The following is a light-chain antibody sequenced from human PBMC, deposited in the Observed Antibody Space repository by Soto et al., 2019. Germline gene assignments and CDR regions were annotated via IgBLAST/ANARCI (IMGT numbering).Light chain of an antibody. V-gene: IGKV3-20*01. CDR3: QQYCSSTELT. CDR2: GAS. CDR1: QSVSSSY. Sequence: EIVLTQSPGTLSLSPGERATLSCRASQSVSSSYLAWYQQKPGQAPRLLIYGASSRATGIPDRFSGSGSATDFTLTISRLEPEAFAVYYCQQYCSSTELTFGGGTKVEIK. J-gene: IGKJ4*01.